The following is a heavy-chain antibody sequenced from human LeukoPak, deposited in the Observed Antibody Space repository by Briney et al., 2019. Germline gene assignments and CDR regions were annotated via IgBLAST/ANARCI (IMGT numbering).Heavy chain of an antibody. Sequence: SETLSLTCAVYGGSFSGYYWSWIRQPPGKGLEWIGEINHSGSTNYNPSLKSRVTISVDTSKNQFSLKLSSVTAADTAVYYCARAVGSGSFQTYYYYMDVWGKGTTVTVSS. J-gene: IGHJ6*03. CDR3: ARAVGSGSFQTYYYYMDV. V-gene: IGHV4-34*01. CDR2: INHSGST. D-gene: IGHD3-10*01. CDR1: GGSFSGYY.